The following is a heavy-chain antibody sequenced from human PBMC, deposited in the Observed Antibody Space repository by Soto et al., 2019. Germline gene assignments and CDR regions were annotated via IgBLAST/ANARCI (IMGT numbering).Heavy chain of an antibody. CDR3: ARGRDSSGSGGMDV. J-gene: IGHJ6*02. D-gene: IGHD3-22*01. Sequence: GSLRLSCAASGFTVSSNYMSWVRQVPGKGLEWVSVIYSGGSTYYADSVKGRFTISRDNSKNTLYLQMNSLRAEDTAVYYCARGRDSSGSGGMDVWGQGTTVTVSS. V-gene: IGHV3-53*01. CDR2: IYSGGST. CDR1: GFTVSSNY.